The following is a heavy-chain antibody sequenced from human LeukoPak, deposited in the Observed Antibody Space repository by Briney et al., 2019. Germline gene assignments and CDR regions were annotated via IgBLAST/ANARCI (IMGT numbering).Heavy chain of an antibody. CDR1: GGSISSGSYY. V-gene: IGHV4-61*02. CDR2: IYTSGST. CDR3: ARANYDFWSGGWFDP. Sequence: SETLSLTCTVSGGSISSGSYYWSWIRQPAGKGLEWIGRIYTSGSTNSNPSLKSRVTISVDTSKNQFSLKLSSVTAADTAVYYCARANYDFWSGGWFDPWGQGTLVTVSS. D-gene: IGHD3-3*01. J-gene: IGHJ5*02.